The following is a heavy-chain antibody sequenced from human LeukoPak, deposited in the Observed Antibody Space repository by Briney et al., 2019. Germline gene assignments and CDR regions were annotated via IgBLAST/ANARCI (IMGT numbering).Heavy chain of an antibody. J-gene: IGHJ3*02. CDR3: ARWGVWSATIRDAFDI. V-gene: IGHV1-69*13. CDR1: GGTFSSYA. D-gene: IGHD3-3*01. Sequence: SVKVSCKASGGTFSSYAISWVRQAPGQGLEWMGGIIPIFGTANYAQKFQGRVTITADESTSTAYMDLSSLRSEDTAVYYCARWGVWSATIRDAFDIWGEGTMVTVSS. CDR2: IIPIFGTA.